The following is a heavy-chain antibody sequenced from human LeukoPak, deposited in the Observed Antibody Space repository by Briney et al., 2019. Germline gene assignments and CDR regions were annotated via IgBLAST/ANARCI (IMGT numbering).Heavy chain of an antibody. CDR1: GGSFSGYY. CDR3: AIDPYYYDSSGYYLFDY. D-gene: IGHD3-22*01. V-gene: IGHV4-34*01. J-gene: IGHJ4*02. Sequence: PSETLSLTCAVYGGSFSGYYWSWIRQPPGKGLEWIGEINHSGSTNYNPSLKSRVTISVDTSKNQFSLKLSSVTAADTAVYYCAIDPYYYDSSGYYLFDYWGQGTLVTVSS. CDR2: INHSGST.